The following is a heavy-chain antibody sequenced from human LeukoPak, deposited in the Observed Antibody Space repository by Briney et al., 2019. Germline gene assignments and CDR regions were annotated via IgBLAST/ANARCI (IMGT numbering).Heavy chain of an antibody. J-gene: IGHJ4*02. D-gene: IGHD3-10*01. CDR1: GFTFSSYA. CDR3: ARYGSGSYFDH. Sequence: GGSLRLSCAASGFTFSSYAMHWVRQAPGKGLEWVAFISYDGSNKYYADSVKGRFTISRDNSKNTLFLQMNSLRAEDTAVYYCARYGSGSYFDHWGQGALVTVSS. V-gene: IGHV3-30*14. CDR2: ISYDGSNK.